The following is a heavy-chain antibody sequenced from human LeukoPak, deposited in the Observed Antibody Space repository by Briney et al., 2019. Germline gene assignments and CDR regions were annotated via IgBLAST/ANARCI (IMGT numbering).Heavy chain of an antibody. V-gene: IGHV4-34*01. CDR3: ARGEVFDY. J-gene: IGHJ4*02. CDR1: GGSFSGYY. Sequence: SETLSLTCAVYGGSFSGYYWSWIRQPPGKGLEWIGEINHSGSTNYNPSLKSRVTISVDTSKNQFSLRLSSVTAADTAVYYCARGEVFDYWGQGTLVTVSS. CDR2: INHSGST.